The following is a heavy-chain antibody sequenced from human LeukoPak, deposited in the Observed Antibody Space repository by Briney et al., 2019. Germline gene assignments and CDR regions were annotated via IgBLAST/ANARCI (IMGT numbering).Heavy chain of an antibody. CDR1: GFTFSSYG. Sequence: GGSLRLSCAASGFTFSSYGMSWVRQAPGKGLEWVSAISGSGGSTYYADSVKGRFTISRDNSKNTLYLQMHSLRAEDTAVYYCAKASVWTMVRVVSYFDDWGQGIQVTVSS. CDR3: AKASVWTMVRVVSYFDD. D-gene: IGHD3-10*01. J-gene: IGHJ4*02. CDR2: ISGSGGST. V-gene: IGHV3-23*01.